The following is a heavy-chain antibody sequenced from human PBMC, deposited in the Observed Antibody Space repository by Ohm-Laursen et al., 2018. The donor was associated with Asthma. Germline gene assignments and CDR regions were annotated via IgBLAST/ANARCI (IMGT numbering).Heavy chain of an antibody. CDR3: ATLGDSSITQ. CDR2: TSGTGSAI. V-gene: IGHV3-11*04. D-gene: IGHD3-16*01. J-gene: IGHJ4*02. CDR1: GFIFNNDF. Sequence: SLRLSCAAAGFIFNNDFMSWIRQAPGKGLEWVSYTSGTGSAIYYADSVKGRFTISWDDAKNSLYLQMNSLRVDDTAVYYCATLGDSSITQWGQGTLVTVSS.